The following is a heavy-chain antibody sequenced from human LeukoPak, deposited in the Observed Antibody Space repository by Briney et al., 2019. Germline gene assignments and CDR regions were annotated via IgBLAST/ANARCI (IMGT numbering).Heavy chain of an antibody. CDR2: IYYSGNT. CDR3: ARDSSNSYYYYYGMDV. D-gene: IGHD2-2*01. J-gene: IGHJ6*02. Sequence: PSETLSLTCTVSGGSISGSDYYWTWIRQPPGKGLEWIASIYYSGNTLYNPSLKSRVTISVDTSKNQFSLKLSSVTAADTAVYYCARDSSNSYYYYYGMDVWGQGTTVTVSS. CDR1: GGSISGSDYY. V-gene: IGHV4-39*07.